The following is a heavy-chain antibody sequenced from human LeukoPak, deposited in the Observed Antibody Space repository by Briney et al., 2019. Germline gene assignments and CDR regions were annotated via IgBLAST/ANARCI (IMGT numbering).Heavy chain of an antibody. CDR2: ISAYNGNT. CDR3: ARDRYSGYSYGLSSFYYYYYMDV. CDR1: GYTFTSYG. V-gene: IGHV1-18*01. D-gene: IGHD5-18*01. Sequence: ASVKVSCKASGYTFTSYGISWVRQAPGQGLEWMGWISAYNGNTNYAQKLQGRVTMTTDTSASTAYMELRSLRSDDTAVYYCARDRYSGYSYGLSSFYYYYYMDVWGKGTTVTISS. J-gene: IGHJ6*03.